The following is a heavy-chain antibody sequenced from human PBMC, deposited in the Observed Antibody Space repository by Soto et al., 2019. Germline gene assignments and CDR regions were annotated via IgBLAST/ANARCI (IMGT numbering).Heavy chain of an antibody. J-gene: IGHJ3*02. Sequence: EVQLLESGGGLVHPGGSLRLSCAASGFPFSSYAMSWVRQAPGKVLAWVSAISVSGGSTYYADSVKGRFTISRDKSKNALYLKMISLRAEDTAVYYCAKDRAAGTNGGDAVDIWGQGTMVTVSS. CDR1: GFPFSSYA. D-gene: IGHD1-1*01. V-gene: IGHV3-23*01. CDR2: ISVSGGST. CDR3: AKDRAAGTNGGDAVDI.